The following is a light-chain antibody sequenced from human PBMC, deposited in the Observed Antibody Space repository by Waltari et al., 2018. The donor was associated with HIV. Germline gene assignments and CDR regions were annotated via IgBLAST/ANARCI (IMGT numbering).Light chain of an antibody. Sequence: ETVMMQSPATLSVSPGEGATLSCRASQSVSSNVAWYQQKPGQAPRLLIYGASTRATGVPARFSGSGSGTEFTLTISSLQSEDFAVYYCQQYKNWWTFGQGTKVEIK. CDR3: QQYKNWWT. V-gene: IGKV3-15*01. CDR2: GAS. CDR1: QSVSSN. J-gene: IGKJ1*01.